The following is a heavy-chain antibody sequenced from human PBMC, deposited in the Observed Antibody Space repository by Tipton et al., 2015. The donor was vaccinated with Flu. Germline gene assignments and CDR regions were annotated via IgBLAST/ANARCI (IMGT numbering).Heavy chain of an antibody. CDR1: GGSVTSYY. CDR2: IYYGGYS. V-gene: IGHV4-59*02. D-gene: IGHD5-18*01. CDR3: ARDPSTADP. J-gene: IGHJ5*02. Sequence: TLSLTCTVSGGSVTSYYWSWIRQPPGKGLEWIGYIYYGGYSSYNPSLQSRVTISLDTSQNQVSLEVRSVTAADTAVYYCARDPSTADPWGQGTLVIVSS.